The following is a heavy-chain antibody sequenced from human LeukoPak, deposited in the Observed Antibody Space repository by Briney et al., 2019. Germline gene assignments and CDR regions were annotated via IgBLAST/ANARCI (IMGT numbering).Heavy chain of an antibody. D-gene: IGHD6-13*01. V-gene: IGHV1-18*01. CDR1: GYTFTSYG. J-gene: IGHJ6*02. CDR2: IGAYNGNT. CDR3: AREIRIAAAGTNYYYYYGMDV. Sequence: GASVKVSCKASGYTFTSYGISWVRQAPGQGLEWMGWIGAYNGNTNYAQKLQGRVTMTTDTSTSTAYMELRSLRSDDTAVYYCAREIRIAAAGTNYYYYYGMDVWGQGTTVTVSS.